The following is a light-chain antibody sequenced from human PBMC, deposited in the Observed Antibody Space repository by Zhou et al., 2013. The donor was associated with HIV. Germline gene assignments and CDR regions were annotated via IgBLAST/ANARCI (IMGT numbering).Light chain of an antibody. J-gene: IGKJ3*01. Sequence: IQMTQSPSSLSASVGDRVTITCRASQSVVTLLNWYQLKPGIAPKVIMYDGSSLQSGVPSRFSGSGSGTDFTLTISDLQPEDFATYYCQQSYSTPRFTFGPGTKVDIK. CDR2: DGS. CDR1: QSVVTL. CDR3: QQSYSTPRFT. V-gene: IGKV1-39*01.